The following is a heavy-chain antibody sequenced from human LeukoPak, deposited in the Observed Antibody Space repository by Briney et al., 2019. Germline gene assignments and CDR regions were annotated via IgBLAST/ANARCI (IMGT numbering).Heavy chain of an antibody. CDR2: VWYDGDNK. CDR1: GFTFSSYD. D-gene: IGHD6-25*01. J-gene: IGHJ4*02. CDR3: ARDEGVAAYYFDY. Sequence: GGSLRLSCAASGFTFSSYDMHWVRQAPGKGLEWVAVVWYDGDNKFYADSVKGRLTISRDNSKNTLYLQMNSLRAEDTAIYYCARDEGVAAYYFDYWGQGTLVTVSS. V-gene: IGHV3-33*01.